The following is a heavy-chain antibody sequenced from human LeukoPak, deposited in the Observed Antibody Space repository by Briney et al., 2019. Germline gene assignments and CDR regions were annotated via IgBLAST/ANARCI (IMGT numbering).Heavy chain of an antibody. D-gene: IGHD3-10*01. Sequence: PSETLSLTCTVPGGSISSSSYYWGWIRQPPGKGLEWIGSIYYSGSTYYNPSLKSRVTISVDTSKNQFSLKLSSVTAADTAVYYCARLPLLWFGDIDYWGQGTLVTVSS. CDR1: GGSISSSSYY. CDR3: ARLPLLWFGDIDY. CDR2: IYYSGST. V-gene: IGHV4-39*07. J-gene: IGHJ4*02.